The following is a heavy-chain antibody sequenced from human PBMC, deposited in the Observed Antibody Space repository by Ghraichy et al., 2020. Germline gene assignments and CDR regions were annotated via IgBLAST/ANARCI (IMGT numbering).Heavy chain of an antibody. J-gene: IGHJ3*02. CDR3: AKPMGGGYCSGGSCDHDAFDI. CDR2: INPNSGGT. V-gene: IGHV1-2*06. D-gene: IGHD2-15*01. CDR1: GYTFTGYY. Sequence: ASVKVSCKASGYTFTGYYMHWVRQAPGQGLEWMGRINPNSGGTNYAQKFQGRVTMTRDTSISTAYMELSRLRSDDTAVYYCAKPMGGGYCSGGSCDHDAFDIWGQGTMVTVSS.